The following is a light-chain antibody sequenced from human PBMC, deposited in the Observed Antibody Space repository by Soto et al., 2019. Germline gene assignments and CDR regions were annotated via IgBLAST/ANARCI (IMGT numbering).Light chain of an antibody. V-gene: IGKV3-20*01. Sequence: EIVLTQSPGTLSLSPGERATLSCRASQSVSSSYLAWYQQKPGKTPRLLIYGASSRFTGIPDMFSGSGAATEFTLTIIRLQPADFSVYYCYQHGSTPTLTFGRGTTVDIK. J-gene: IGKJ4*01. CDR1: QSVSSSY. CDR2: GAS. CDR3: YQHGSTPTLT.